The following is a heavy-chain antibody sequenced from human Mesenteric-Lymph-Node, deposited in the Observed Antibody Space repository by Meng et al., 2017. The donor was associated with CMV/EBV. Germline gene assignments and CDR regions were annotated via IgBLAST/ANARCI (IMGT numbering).Heavy chain of an antibody. CDR2: ISYDGSNK. V-gene: IGHV3-30-3*01. CDR3: ARDSRDAFDI. J-gene: IGHJ3*02. Sequence: LSCAASGFTFSSYAMHWVRQAPGKGLEWVAVISYDGSNKYYADSVKGRFTISRDNSKNTLYLQMNSLRAEDTAVYYCARDSRDAFDIWGQGTMVTVSS. CDR1: GFTFSSYA.